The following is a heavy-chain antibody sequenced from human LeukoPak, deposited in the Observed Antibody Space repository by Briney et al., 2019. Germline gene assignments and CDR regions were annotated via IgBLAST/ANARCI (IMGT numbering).Heavy chain of an antibody. J-gene: IGHJ4*02. CDR2: IYYSGST. CDR1: GGSISSYY. V-gene: IGHV4-59*08. Sequence: SETLSLTRTVSGGSISSYYWSWIRQPPGKGLEWIGYIYYSGSTNYNPSLKSRVTISVDTSKNQFSLKLSSVTAADTAVYYCARSLNDYGDLDYWGQGTLVTVSS. CDR3: ARSLNDYGDLDY. D-gene: IGHD4-17*01.